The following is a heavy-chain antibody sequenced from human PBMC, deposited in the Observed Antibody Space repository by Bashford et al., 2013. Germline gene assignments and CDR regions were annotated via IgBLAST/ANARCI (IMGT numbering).Heavy chain of an antibody. Sequence: SETLSLTCTVSGGSFSTSYWTWIRQSSGKGLEWIGEINQSGSSNYNPSLKSRVTISLDTSKNQFSLKLTYVTAADTAVYYCARGSSLPPYYYGLTSGAWGPRSPSP. V-gene: IGHV4-34*01. CDR2: INQSGSS. D-gene: IGHD2-2*01. CDR3: ARGSSLPPYYYGLTS. CDR1: GGSFSTSY. J-gene: IGHJ6*02.